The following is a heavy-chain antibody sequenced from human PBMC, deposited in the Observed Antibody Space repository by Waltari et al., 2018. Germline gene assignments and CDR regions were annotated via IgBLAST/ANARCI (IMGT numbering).Heavy chain of an antibody. CDR2: SHLSGRT. CDR3: ARDRGRGLYLDS. Sequence: QLQLQESGPGLVKPSGTLSLTCSVSGDSMTTNHWLSWVRQPPGKGLEWIGQSHLSGRTNYTPSLESRVTISIDTSNNQFSLKMTSTTAADTAVYYCARDRGRGLYLDSWGQGTPVTVSP. J-gene: IGHJ4*02. CDR1: GDSMTTNHW. V-gene: IGHV4-4*02. D-gene: IGHD2-15*01.